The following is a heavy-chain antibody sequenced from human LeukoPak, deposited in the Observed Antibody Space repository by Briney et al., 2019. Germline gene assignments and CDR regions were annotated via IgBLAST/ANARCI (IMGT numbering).Heavy chain of an antibody. Sequence: PGGSLRLSCAASGFTVSSNYMSWVRQAPGKGLEWVSIIYSGGSTFYADSVKGRFTISRDNSKNTLYLQMNSLRAEDTAVYYCARILWDTVLYYMDVWGKGTTVTISS. D-gene: IGHD3-16*01. CDR1: GFTVSSNY. J-gene: IGHJ6*03. CDR2: IYSGGST. V-gene: IGHV3-53*01. CDR3: ARILWDTVLYYMDV.